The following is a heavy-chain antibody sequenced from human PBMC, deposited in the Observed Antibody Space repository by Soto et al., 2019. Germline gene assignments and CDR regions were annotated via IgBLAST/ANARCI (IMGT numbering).Heavy chain of an antibody. D-gene: IGHD3-10*01. CDR2: IYYSGST. CDR1: CGSIISSSYY. V-gene: IGHV4-39*07. Sequence: SETLSLTCTFSCGSIISSSYYWGWIRQPPGKGLEWIGSIYYSGSTYYNPSLKSRVTISVDTSKNQFSLKLSSVTAADTAVYYCARVGAYGSGSYYKGDPRGGMDVWGQGTTVTVSS. CDR3: ARVGAYGSGSYYKGDPRGGMDV. J-gene: IGHJ6*02.